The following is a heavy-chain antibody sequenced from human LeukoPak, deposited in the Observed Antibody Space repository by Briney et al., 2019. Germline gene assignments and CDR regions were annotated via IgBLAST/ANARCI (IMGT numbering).Heavy chain of an antibody. J-gene: IGHJ4*02. Sequence: PGGSLRLSCAASGFTFSSYAMSCVRQAPGKRLEWCSAISGSGDSTYYADSEKGRFTISRDNSKNTLYLQMNSLRAEDTAVYYCAKVMTRTMVRGVPPSDYWGQGTLVTVSS. CDR3: AKVMTRTMVRGVPPSDY. D-gene: IGHD3-10*01. CDR2: ISGSGDST. CDR1: GFTFSSYA. V-gene: IGHV3-23*01.